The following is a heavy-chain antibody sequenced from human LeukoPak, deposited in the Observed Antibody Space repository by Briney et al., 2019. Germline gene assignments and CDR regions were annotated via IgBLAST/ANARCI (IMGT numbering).Heavy chain of an antibody. J-gene: IGHJ4*02. CDR2: IYSGGST. CDR3: ARAQLWFNFDY. Sequence: PGGSLRLSCAASGFTVSSNYMSWVRQAPGKGLEWVSVIYSGGSTYYADSVKGRFTIPRDNSKNTLHLQMNSLRAEDTAVYYCARAQLWFNFDYWGQGTLVTVSS. V-gene: IGHV3-53*01. CDR1: GFTVSSNY. D-gene: IGHD5-18*01.